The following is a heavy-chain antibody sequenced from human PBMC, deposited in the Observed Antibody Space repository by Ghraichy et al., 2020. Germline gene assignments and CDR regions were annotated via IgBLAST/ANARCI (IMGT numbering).Heavy chain of an antibody. V-gene: IGHV4-59*01. CDR1: GGSISSYY. CDR3: ARGGGLYGDFDY. D-gene: IGHD4-17*01. Sequence: SETLSLTCTISGGSISSYYWSWIRQPPGKGLEWIGYIYYSGSTNYNPSLKSRVTISVDTSKNQFSLKLSSVTAADTAVYYCARGGGLYGDFDYWGQGTLVTVSS. CDR2: IYYSGST. J-gene: IGHJ4*02.